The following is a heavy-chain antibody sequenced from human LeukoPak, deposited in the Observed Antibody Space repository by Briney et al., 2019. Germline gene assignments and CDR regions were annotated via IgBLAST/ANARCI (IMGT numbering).Heavy chain of an antibody. CDR3: AKDADGDSWYDYFDY. V-gene: IGHV3-30*02. CDR2: IRYDGSNK. D-gene: IGHD6-13*01. Sequence: GGPLRLSCAASGFTFSSYGMHWVRQAPGKGLEWVAFIRYDGSNKYYADSVKGRFTISRDNSKNTLYLQMNSLRAEDTAVYYCAKDADGDSWYDYFDYWGQGTLVTVSS. J-gene: IGHJ4*02. CDR1: GFTFSSYG.